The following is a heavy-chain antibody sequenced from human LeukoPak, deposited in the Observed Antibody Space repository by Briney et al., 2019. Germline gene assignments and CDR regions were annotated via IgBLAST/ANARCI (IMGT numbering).Heavy chain of an antibody. CDR1: GGSISSSSYY. D-gene: IGHD6-13*01. Sequence: SETLSLTCTVSGGSISSSSYYWGWIRQPPGKGLEWIGSIYYSGSTYYNPSLKSRVTTSVDTSKNQFSLKLSSVTAADTAVYYCARSIAAAGNWFDPWGQGTLVTVSS. J-gene: IGHJ5*02. CDR2: IYYSGST. CDR3: ARSIAAAGNWFDP. V-gene: IGHV4-39*07.